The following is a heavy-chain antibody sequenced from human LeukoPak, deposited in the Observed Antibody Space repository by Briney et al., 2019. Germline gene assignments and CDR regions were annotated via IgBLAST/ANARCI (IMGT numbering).Heavy chain of an antibody. CDR2: ITNRGNSI. V-gene: IGHV3-48*03. J-gene: IGHJ4*02. CDR1: GFSFSNYE. CDR3: ARDRYDSRGCAFDY. D-gene: IGHD3-22*01. Sequence: PGGSLRLSCAASGFSFSNYEFNWFRQAPGKGLEWVAYITNRGNSIFYADSVKGRFTISRDNVKNSVFLRMSSLRAEDTAVYYCARDRYDSRGCAFDYWGQGTQVTVSS.